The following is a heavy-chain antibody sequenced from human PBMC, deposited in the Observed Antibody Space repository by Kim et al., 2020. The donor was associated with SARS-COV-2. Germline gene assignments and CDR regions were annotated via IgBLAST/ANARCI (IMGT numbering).Heavy chain of an antibody. CDR3: TTGDY. J-gene: IGHJ4*02. Sequence: SKPDGGKTDYAAPVKGRFTISRDDSKNTLYLQMNSLKPEDTAVYYCTTGDYWGQGTLVTVSS. CDR2: SKPDGGKT. V-gene: IGHV3-15*01.